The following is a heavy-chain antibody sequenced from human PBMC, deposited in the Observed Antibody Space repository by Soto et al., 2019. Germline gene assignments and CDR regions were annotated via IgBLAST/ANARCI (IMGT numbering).Heavy chain of an antibody. Sequence: ASVKVSRKASGYTFTSYGISWVRQAPGQGLEWMGWISAYNGNTNYAQKLQGRVTMTTDTSTSTAYMELRSLRSDDTAVYYCARDEGDIAAAGTGTFDYWGQGTLVTVSS. CDR3: ARDEGDIAAAGTGTFDY. CDR2: ISAYNGNT. V-gene: IGHV1-18*01. J-gene: IGHJ4*02. CDR1: GYTFTSYG. D-gene: IGHD6-13*01.